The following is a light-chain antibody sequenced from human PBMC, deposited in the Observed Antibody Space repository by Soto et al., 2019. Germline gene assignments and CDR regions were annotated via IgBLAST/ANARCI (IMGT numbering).Light chain of an antibody. CDR3: QHHNSYSQT. CDR1: QSIRYY. Sequence: DIQLTQSPPTLSASVGDRVTITCRASQSIRYYLAWYQQMPGKAPKLLIYDASSLQSEVPSRFSGSGSGTEFTLTISSLQPDDFATYFCQHHNSYSQTFGQGTKVDIK. CDR2: DAS. J-gene: IGKJ1*01. V-gene: IGKV1-5*01.